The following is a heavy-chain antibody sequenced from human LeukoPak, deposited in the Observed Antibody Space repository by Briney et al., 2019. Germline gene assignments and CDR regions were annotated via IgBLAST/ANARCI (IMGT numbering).Heavy chain of an antibody. D-gene: IGHD6-6*01. J-gene: IGHJ4*02. CDR2: IIPIFGTA. V-gene: IGHV1-69*01. CDR1: GGTFSSYA. CDR3: ARLGTSLSSSELDY. Sequence: SLKVSCKASGGTFSSYAISWVRQAPGQGLEWMGGIIPIFGTANYAQKFQGRVTITADESTSTAYMELSSLRSEDTAVYYCARLGTSLSSSELDYWGQGTLVTVSS.